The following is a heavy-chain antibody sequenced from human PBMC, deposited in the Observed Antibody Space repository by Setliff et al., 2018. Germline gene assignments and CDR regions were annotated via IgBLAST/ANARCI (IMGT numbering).Heavy chain of an antibody. CDR3: ARRGTTAFDF. CDR1: GFTFSIYS. D-gene: IGHD4-4*01. V-gene: IGHV3-48*01. CDR2: TSSGSISTT. J-gene: IGHJ4*02. Sequence: PGESLKLSCAASGFTFSIYSMNWLRQAPGKGLEWVSYTSSGSISTTHYADSVRGRFTVSRDNAKNTLYLEMNNLRAEDPAVYYCARRGTTAFDFWGLGTLVTVSS.